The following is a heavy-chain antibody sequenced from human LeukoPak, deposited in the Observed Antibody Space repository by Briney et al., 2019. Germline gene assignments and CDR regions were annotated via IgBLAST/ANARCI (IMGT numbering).Heavy chain of an antibody. V-gene: IGHV3-11*04. CDR2: ISSSSSTI. D-gene: IGHD1-26*01. Sequence: GGSLRLSCAASGFTFSDYYMSWIRQAPGKGLEWVSYISSSSSTIYYADSVKGRFTISRDNAKNSLYLQMNSLRAEDTAVYYCATESGTYSGTCFDYWGQGTLVTVSS. CDR1: GFTFSDYY. CDR3: ATESGTYSGTCFDY. J-gene: IGHJ4*02.